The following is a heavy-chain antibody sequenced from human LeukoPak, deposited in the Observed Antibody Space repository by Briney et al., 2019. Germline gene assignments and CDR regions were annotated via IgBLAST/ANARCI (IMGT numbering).Heavy chain of an antibody. CDR1: GFNFSTYW. J-gene: IGHJ4*02. D-gene: IGHD3-10*01. CDR2: IKEDGSEI. CDR3: VTDQTGRHPYFFDY. V-gene: IGHV3-7*01. Sequence: GGSLRLSCTASGFNFSTYWMTWVRQVPGKGLEWVANIKEDGSEIYYVDAVKGRFSISGDNAKTSLYLQMHSLSVADTGLYYCVTDQTGRHPYFFDYWGQGTLVTVSS.